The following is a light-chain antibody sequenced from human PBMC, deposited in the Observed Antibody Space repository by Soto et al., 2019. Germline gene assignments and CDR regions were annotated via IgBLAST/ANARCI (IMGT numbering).Light chain of an antibody. Sequence: QSVLTQPRSVSGSPGQSVTISCTGTGSDVGTYNYVSWYQQHPGKAPKLIIYDVSKRPSGVPDRFSGSKSGNTASLTISGLQAEDDADYYCSSYAGSFTVVFGGGTKLTVL. J-gene: IGLJ2*01. CDR2: DVS. V-gene: IGLV2-11*01. CDR1: GSDVGTYNY. CDR3: SSYAGSFTVV.